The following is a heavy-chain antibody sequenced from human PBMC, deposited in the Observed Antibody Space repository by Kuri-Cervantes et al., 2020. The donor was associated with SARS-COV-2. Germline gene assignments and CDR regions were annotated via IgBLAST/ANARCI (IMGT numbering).Heavy chain of an antibody. Sequence: GGSLRLSCAASGFIFSSYGMHWVRKAPGRGLVGVSRINSDGSSTSYADSVKGRFTISRDNAKNLLYLQMNSLRAEDTAVYYCAKDHILTGYSYDAFDIWGQGTMVTVPS. J-gene: IGHJ3*02. D-gene: IGHD3-9*01. CDR1: GFIFSSYG. CDR3: AKDHILTGYSYDAFDI. CDR2: INSDGSST. V-gene: IGHV3-74*01.